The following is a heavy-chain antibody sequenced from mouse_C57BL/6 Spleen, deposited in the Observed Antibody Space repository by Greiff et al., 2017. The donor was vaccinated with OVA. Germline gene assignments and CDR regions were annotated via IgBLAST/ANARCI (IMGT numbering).Heavy chain of an antibody. Sequence: EVKLQQSGPELVKPGASVKISCKASGYSFTGYYMNWVKQSPEKSLEWIGEINPSTGGTTYNQKFKAKATLTVDKSSSTAYMQLKSLTSEDSAVYYCARGGSLVWGTGTTVTVSS. CDR3: ARGGSLV. J-gene: IGHJ1*03. V-gene: IGHV1-42*01. CDR1: GYSFTGYY. D-gene: IGHD1-1*02. CDR2: INPSTGGT.